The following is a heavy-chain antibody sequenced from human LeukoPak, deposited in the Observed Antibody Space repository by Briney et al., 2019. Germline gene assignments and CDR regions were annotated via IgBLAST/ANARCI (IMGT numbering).Heavy chain of an antibody. Sequence: GGSLRLSCAASGFTFSGAAMHWVRQASGKGLEWVGHIRSGSNSYATAYAASVKGRFTISRDDSKNTAYLQMNSLKTEDTAVYYSTRPGGAVSGTQFDYWGQGTLVTVSS. CDR1: GFTFSGAA. CDR2: IRSGSNSYAT. CDR3: TRPGGAVSGTQFDY. J-gene: IGHJ4*02. V-gene: IGHV3-73*01. D-gene: IGHD6-19*01.